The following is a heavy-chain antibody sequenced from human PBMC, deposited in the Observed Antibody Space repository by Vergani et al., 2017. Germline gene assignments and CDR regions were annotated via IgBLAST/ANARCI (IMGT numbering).Heavy chain of an antibody. CDR3: AKDRVGNCGGDCYPDY. Sequence: QVQLVESGGGVVQPGRSLRLSCVASGFPSSSYGMHWVRQAPGKGLEWVAVISYDGSNKDYADSVKGRFTISRDNSKNTLYLQMNSLRAEDTAVYYCAKDRVGNCGGDCYPDYWGQGTLVTVSS. J-gene: IGHJ4*02. CDR2: ISYDGSNK. CDR1: GFPSSSYG. D-gene: IGHD2-21*02. V-gene: IGHV3-30*18.